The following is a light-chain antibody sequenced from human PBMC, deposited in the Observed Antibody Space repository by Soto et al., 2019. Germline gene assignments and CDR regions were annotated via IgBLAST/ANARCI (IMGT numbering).Light chain of an antibody. Sequence: SYELTQPPSVSVAPGKTARITCGGNNIGSKSVHWDQQKPGQAPVLVIYYDSDRPSGIPERFAGSNPGNTATLSIRRVEAGDEADYYCQVWDSSSDHLYVFGTGTKLTVL. CDR1: NIGSKS. CDR2: YDS. CDR3: QVWDSSSDHLYV. J-gene: IGLJ1*01. V-gene: IGLV3-21*04.